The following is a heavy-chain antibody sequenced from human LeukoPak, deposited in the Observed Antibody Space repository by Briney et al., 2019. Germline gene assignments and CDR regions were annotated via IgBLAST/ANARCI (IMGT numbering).Heavy chain of an antibody. D-gene: IGHD6-19*01. CDR3: ARRRVAGARYIRERLYDAFDI. V-gene: IGHV4-39*07. CDR2: IYYSGST. J-gene: IGHJ3*02. CDR1: DGSINTPNYY. Sequence: PSETLSLTCTVSDGSINTPNYYWGWIRQPPGKGLEWIGSIYYSGSTYYNPSLKSRVTISVDTSKNQFSLKLSSVTAADTAVYYCARRRVAGARYIRERLYDAFDIWGQGTMVTVSS.